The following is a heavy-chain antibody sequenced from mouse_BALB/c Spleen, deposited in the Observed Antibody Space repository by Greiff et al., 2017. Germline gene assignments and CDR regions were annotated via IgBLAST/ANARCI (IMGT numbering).Heavy chain of an antibody. Sequence: QVQLQQPGAELVKPGASVKLSCKASGYTFTSYWMHWVKQRPGQGLEWIGEIDPSDSYTNYNQKFKGKATLTVDKSSSTAYMQLSSLTSEDSAVYYCARWRGAMDYWGQGTSVTVSS. CDR3: ARWRGAMDY. V-gene: IGHV1-69*02. CDR1: GYTFTSYW. J-gene: IGHJ4*01. CDR2: IDPSDSYT.